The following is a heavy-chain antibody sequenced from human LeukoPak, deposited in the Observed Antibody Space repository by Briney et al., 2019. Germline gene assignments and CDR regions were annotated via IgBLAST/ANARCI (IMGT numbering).Heavy chain of an antibody. D-gene: IGHD2/OR15-2a*01. CDR2: IYSGGST. CDR1: GFTVSSNY. J-gene: IGHJ4*02. CDR3: ARDPGGPLSRQFHY. Sequence: GGSLRLSXAASGFTVSSNYMSWVRQAPGKGLEWVSVIYSGGSTYYADSVKGRFTISRDNSKNTLYLQMNSLRAEDTAVYYCARDPGGPLSRQFHYWGQGTLVTVSS. V-gene: IGHV3-66*02.